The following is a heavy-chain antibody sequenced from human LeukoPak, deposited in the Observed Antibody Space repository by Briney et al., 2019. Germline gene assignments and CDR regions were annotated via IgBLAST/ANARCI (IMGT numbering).Heavy chain of an antibody. D-gene: IGHD3-10*01. CDR3: ASPAGSYNDAFDI. Sequence: GESLKISCKGSGYSFTSYWIGWVRQMPGKGLEWMGIIYPGDSDTRYSPSFQGQVTISADKSISTAYLQWSSLKASDTAMYYCASPAGSYNDAFDIWGQGKMVTVSS. CDR2: IYPGDSDT. J-gene: IGHJ3*02. V-gene: IGHV5-51*01. CDR1: GYSFTSYW.